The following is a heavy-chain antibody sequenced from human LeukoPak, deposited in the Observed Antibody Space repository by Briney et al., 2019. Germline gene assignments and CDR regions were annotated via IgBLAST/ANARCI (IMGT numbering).Heavy chain of an antibody. CDR3: ATDGGSTGYYGRSDY. CDR1: GFTFTNAW. D-gene: IGHD3-22*01. V-gene: IGHV3-15*01. CDR2: IKSKADAGTT. J-gene: IGHJ4*02. Sequence: PGGSLRLSCAASGFTFTNAWMTWVRQAPGKGLEWVGRIKSKADAGTTDYAAPVKGRFTISRDDSKNMLYLQMNSLKTEDTAVYYCATDGGSTGYYGRSDYWGQGTLVTVSS.